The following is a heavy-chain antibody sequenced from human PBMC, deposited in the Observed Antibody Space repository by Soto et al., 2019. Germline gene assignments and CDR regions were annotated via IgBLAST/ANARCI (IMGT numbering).Heavy chain of an antibody. J-gene: IGHJ6*02. V-gene: IGHV4-31*03. Sequence: KPSETLSLTCTVSGGSISSGGYYWSWIRQHPGKGLEWIGYIYYSGSTYYNPSLKSRVTISVDTSKNQFSLKLSSVTAADTAVYYCARGHVDTAMVTRYYYGMDVWGQGTTVTVSS. CDR1: GGSISSGGYY. CDR3: ARGHVDTAMVTRYYYGMDV. D-gene: IGHD5-18*01. CDR2: IYYSGST.